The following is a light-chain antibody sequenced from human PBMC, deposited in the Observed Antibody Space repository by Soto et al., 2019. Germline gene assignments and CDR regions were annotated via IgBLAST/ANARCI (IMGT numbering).Light chain of an antibody. CDR1: QSVSRG. V-gene: IGKV1-5*01. CDR3: QQYESYPRT. CDR2: DAS. J-gene: IGKJ1*01. Sequence: DIQMTQSPSTLSASVGDRDTITCRASQSVSRGLAWYQQKPGKAPKFLIYDASRLESGVPSRFSGSGSGTEFTLTISCLQPDDFSTYYCQQYESYPRTFGQGTKVELK.